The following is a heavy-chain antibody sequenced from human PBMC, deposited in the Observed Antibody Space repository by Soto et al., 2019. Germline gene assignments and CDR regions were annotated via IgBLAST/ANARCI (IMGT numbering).Heavy chain of an antibody. CDR1: GGTFSSYA. J-gene: IGHJ4*02. D-gene: IGHD2-21*01. CDR3: ARDFRGGAPGGDFFPFSGYFDY. V-gene: IGHV1-69*13. Sequence: GTSVKVSCKASGGTFSSYAISWVRQAPGQGLEWMGGIIPIFGTANYAQKFQGRVTITADESTSTAYMELSSLRSEDTAVYYCARDFRGGAPGGDFFPFSGYFDYWGQGTLVTVSS. CDR2: IIPIFGTA.